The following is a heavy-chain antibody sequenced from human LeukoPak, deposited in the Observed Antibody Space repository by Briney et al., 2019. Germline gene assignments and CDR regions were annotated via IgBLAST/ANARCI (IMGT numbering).Heavy chain of an antibody. CDR3: TRGIVVVPAAIRDYYYYMDV. J-gene: IGHJ6*03. V-gene: IGHV3-66*01. D-gene: IGHD2-2*01. Sequence: GGSLRLSCAASGFTFNDYYMSWIRQAPGKGLEWVSVIYSGGSTYYADSVKGRFTISRDNSKNTLYLQMNSLKTEDTAVYYCTRGIVVVPAAIRDYYYYMDVWGKGTTVTVSS. CDR1: GFTFNDYY. CDR2: IYSGGST.